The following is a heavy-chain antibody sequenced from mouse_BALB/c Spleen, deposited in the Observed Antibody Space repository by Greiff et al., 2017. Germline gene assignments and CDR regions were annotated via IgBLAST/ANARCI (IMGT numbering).Heavy chain of an antibody. D-gene: IGHD3-1*01. Sequence: EVKLMESGGGLVKPGGSLKLSCAASGFTFSSYAMSWVRQTPEKRLEWVASISSGGSTYYPDSVKGRFTISRDNARNILYLQMSSLRSEDTAMYYCARRDSGFAYWGQGTLVTVSA. J-gene: IGHJ3*01. CDR3: ARRDSGFAY. V-gene: IGHV5-6-5*01. CDR2: ISSGGST. CDR1: GFTFSSYA.